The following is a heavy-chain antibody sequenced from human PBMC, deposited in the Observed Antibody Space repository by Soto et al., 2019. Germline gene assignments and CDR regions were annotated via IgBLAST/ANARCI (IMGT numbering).Heavy chain of an antibody. CDR1: GFTFSGSA. J-gene: IGHJ2*01. V-gene: IGHV3-23*01. Sequence: EVQLLESGGGLVQPGGSLRLSCAASGFTFSGSAMYWVRQAPGKGLEWVSAISGSGGTTYHADSVKGRFTISRDNSKNTLFLQMNSLRAEDTAVYYCAKDTSSSTWYFDLWGRGTLVTVSS. CDR3: AKDTSSSTWYFDL. D-gene: IGHD6-6*01. CDR2: ISGSGGTT.